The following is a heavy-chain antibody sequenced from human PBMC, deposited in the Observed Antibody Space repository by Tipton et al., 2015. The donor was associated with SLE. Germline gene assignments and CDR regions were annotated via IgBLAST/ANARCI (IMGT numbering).Heavy chain of an antibody. CDR1: GDSISSSSYY. J-gene: IGHJ3*01. CDR3: ARCQVPDTIGAFDV. CDR2: VYYTGNT. D-gene: IGHD2-2*01. Sequence: TLSLTCIVSGDSISSSSYYWGWIRQPPGKGLEWVGTVYYTGNTFYNPSLKSRVTISVDTSKNQFSLTLKSVSAADTAVYYCARCQVPDTIGAFDVWGQGIMVTVSS. V-gene: IGHV4-39*07.